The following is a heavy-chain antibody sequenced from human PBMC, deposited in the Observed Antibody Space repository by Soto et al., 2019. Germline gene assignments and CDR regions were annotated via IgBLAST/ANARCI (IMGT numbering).Heavy chain of an antibody. D-gene: IGHD2-2*01. CDR3: ARIATLTYHTSRGTDLDF. J-gene: IGHJ4*02. Sequence: QVQLVQSGAEVKKPGSSVRVSCKVSGGTFGSHTFTWVRQAPGQGLEWMGEIIPVFNEANYAQRVQDRVTITEDRSATTVYLELSRLTSADTATYYCARIATLTYHTSRGTDLDFWGQGTLVIVSS. CDR2: IIPVFNEA. V-gene: IGHV1-69*06. CDR1: GGTFGSHT.